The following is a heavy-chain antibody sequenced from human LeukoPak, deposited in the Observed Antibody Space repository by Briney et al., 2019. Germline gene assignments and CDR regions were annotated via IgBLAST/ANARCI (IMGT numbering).Heavy chain of an antibody. CDR2: IYYSGST. CDR3: ARGTVQMGMGERYFDN. D-gene: IGHD1-1*01. CDR1: GGSIITYY. V-gene: IGHV4-59*01. Sequence: SETLSLTCTVSGGSIITYYWSWIRQPPGKGLEWIGYIYYSGSTNYNPSLKSRITISVDTSRNQFSLSLSSVTAADTAVYYCARGTVQMGMGERYFDNWGQGTLVTVSP. J-gene: IGHJ4*02.